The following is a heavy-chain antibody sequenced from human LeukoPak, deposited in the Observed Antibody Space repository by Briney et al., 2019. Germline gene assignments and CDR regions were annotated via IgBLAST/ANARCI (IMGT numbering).Heavy chain of an antibody. CDR2: INPNSGGT. V-gene: IGHV1-2*02. J-gene: IGHJ5*02. Sequence: ASVKVSCKASGYTFTGYYMHWVRQAPGQGLEWMGWINPNSGGTNYAQKFQGRVTMTRDTSISTAYMELSRLRSDDTAVYYCAKGPGEASNSARFDPWGQGTLVTVSS. D-gene: IGHD3-10*01. CDR3: AKGPGEASNSARFDP. CDR1: GYTFTGYY.